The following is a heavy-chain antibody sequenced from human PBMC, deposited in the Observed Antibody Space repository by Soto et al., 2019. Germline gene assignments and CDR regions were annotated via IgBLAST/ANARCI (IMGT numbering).Heavy chain of an antibody. J-gene: IGHJ2*01. V-gene: IGHV3-11*05. Sequence: QVQLVESGGGLVKPGGSLRLSCAASGFTFSDYYMSWIRQAPGKGLEWVSYINSSSSYTNYADSVKGRFTISRDNAKNSLYLQMNSLRAGDTGVYYCARTIVAAGGRRYFDLWGRGTLVTVSS. CDR1: GFTFSDYY. CDR3: ARTIVAAGGRRYFDL. D-gene: IGHD6-13*01. CDR2: INSSSSYT.